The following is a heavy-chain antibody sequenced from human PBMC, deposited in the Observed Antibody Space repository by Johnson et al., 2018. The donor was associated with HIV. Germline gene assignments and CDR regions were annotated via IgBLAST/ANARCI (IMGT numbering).Heavy chain of an antibody. CDR3: AREGSWDAFDI. V-gene: IGHV3-53*01. J-gene: IGHJ3*02. CDR2: ISSGRNT. D-gene: IGHD6-13*01. CDR1: GFTVSSNY. Sequence: VQLVESGGGLIQPGGSLRLSCAASGFTVSSNYMSWVRQAPGKGLEWVSVISSGRNTYYADSVKCRFTISRDNAKNSLYLQMHSLRAEDTAVYYCAREGSWDAFDIWGQGTMVTVSS.